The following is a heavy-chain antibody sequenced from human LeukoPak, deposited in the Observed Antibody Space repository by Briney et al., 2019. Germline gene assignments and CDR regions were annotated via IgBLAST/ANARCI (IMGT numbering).Heavy chain of an antibody. CDR2: ISGSGAST. V-gene: IGHV3-23*01. D-gene: IGHD1-7*01. CDR1: GFTFSSYA. CDR3: AKDLGITGTTIPYYFDC. J-gene: IGHJ4*02. Sequence: GGSLGLSCEASGFTFSSYAMSWVRQAPGKGLEWVSGISGSGASTYYADSVKGRFTISRDNSKNTLYLQMNSLRAEDTAIYYCAKDLGITGTTIPYYFDCWGQGILVTVSS.